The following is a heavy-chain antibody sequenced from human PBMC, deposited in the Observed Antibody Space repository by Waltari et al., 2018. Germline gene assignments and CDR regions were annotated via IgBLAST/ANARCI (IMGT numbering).Heavy chain of an antibody. CDR1: GFTVSSHY. CDR2: IYSGGST. CDR3: ARAWQQLALRP. D-gene: IGHD6-13*01. V-gene: IGHV3-53*01. Sequence: EVQLVESGGGLIQPGGSLRLSCAASGFTVSSHYMSWVRQAPGKGLEWVSVIYSGGSTYYADSVKGRFTISRDNSKNTLYLQMNSLRAEDTAVYYCARAWQQLALRPWGQGTLVTVSS. J-gene: IGHJ5*02.